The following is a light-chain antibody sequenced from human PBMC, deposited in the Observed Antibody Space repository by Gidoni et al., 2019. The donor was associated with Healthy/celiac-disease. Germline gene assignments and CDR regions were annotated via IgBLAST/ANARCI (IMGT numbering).Light chain of an antibody. CDR3: QQYYSIYPT. Sequence: DIVMTQSPDSLAVSLGERATINCKSSQSVLYSSNNKNYLAWYQQKPGQPPKLLIYWASTRESVVPDRFSGSGSGTDFTLTISSLQAEDVAVYYCQQYYSIYPTFGQGTRLEIK. CDR2: WAS. V-gene: IGKV4-1*01. J-gene: IGKJ5*01. CDR1: QSVLYSSNNKNY.